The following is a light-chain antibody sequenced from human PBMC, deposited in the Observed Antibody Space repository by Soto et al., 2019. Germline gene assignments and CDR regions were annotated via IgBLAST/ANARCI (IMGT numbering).Light chain of an antibody. CDR3: SSYTSSSTLYV. CDR1: SSDVGGYNY. CDR2: DVT. V-gene: IGLV2-14*01. J-gene: IGLJ1*01. Sequence: QSVLTQPASVSGSLGQSSTISCTGTSSDVGGYNYVSWYRHHPGKAPKLLIFDVTNRPSGVSNRFSGSKSGNTASLTISGLQPEDEADYYCSSYTSSSTLYVFGTGTKAPS.